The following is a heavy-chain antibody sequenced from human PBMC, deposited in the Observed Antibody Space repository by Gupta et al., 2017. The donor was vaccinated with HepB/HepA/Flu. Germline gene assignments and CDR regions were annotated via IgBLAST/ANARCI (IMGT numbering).Heavy chain of an antibody. CDR3: ARDRLSNWNYPYYYYGMDV. CDR2: IYSGGST. CDR1: GFTVSSNY. J-gene: IGHJ6*02. Sequence: EVQLVESGGGLVQPGGSLRLSCAASGFTVSSNYMSWVRQAPGKGLEWVSVIYSGGSTYYADSVKGRFTISRDNSKNTLYLQMNSLRAEDTAVYYCARDRLSNWNYPYYYYGMDVWGQGTTVTVAS. V-gene: IGHV3-66*01. D-gene: IGHD1-7*01.